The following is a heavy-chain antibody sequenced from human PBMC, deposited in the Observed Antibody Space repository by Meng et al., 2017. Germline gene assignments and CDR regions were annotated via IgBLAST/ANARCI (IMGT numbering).Heavy chain of an antibody. V-gene: IGHV1-2*06. CDR1: GYNVPDYY. D-gene: IGHD6-13*01. CDR3: ARDEDISAAGKLFGDY. CDR2: IDPKNGDT. J-gene: IGHJ4*02. Sequence: QGQVVQLGAEGKKPGAPVKVSCNTPGYNVPDYYIPWVRQAPGPGLEWMGRIDPKNGDTHYAKKFQGRVTMTGDTSISTAYMDLSGLRSDDTAVYYCARDEDISAAGKLFGDYWGQGTLVTVSS.